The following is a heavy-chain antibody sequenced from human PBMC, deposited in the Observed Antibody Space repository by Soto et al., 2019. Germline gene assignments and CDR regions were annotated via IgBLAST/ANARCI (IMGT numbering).Heavy chain of an antibody. CDR2: IYYSGST. J-gene: IGHJ4*02. Sequence: PSETLALTCTVSGGSVSSGSYYWSWIRQPPGKGLEWIGYIYYSGSTNYNPSLKSRVTISVDTSKNQFSLKLSSVTAADTAVYYCARVVTAIREYSFDSWGQGTPGTVSP. V-gene: IGHV4-61*01. CDR1: GGSVSSGSYY. D-gene: IGHD2-21*02. CDR3: ARVVTAIREYSFDS.